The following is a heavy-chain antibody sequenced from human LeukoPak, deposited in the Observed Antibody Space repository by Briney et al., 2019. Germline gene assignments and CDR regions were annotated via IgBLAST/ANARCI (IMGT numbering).Heavy chain of an antibody. CDR1: GGSFSGYY. Sequence: SETLSLTCAVYGGSFSGYYWSWIRQPPGKGLEWIGEIIHSESTNYNPSLKSRVTISVDTSKNQFSLKLSSVTAADTAVYFCASGRSTVTTFRTFYYGMDVWGQGTTVTVSS. CDR2: IIHSEST. V-gene: IGHV4-34*12. J-gene: IGHJ6*02. D-gene: IGHD4-17*01. CDR3: ASGRSTVTTFRTFYYGMDV.